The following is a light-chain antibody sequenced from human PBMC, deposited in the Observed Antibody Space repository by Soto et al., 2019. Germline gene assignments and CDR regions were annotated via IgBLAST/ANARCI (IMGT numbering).Light chain of an antibody. CDR1: QSISMF. Sequence: DIQMTQSPSTLSASVGDRVTITCRASQSISMFLAWYQQKPGKAPKLLIYDASNSESGVPSRFSGSGSGTEFSLTISNLQPDDFATYYCQHYKSYPWTFGQGTRWISN. J-gene: IGKJ1*01. CDR2: DAS. CDR3: QHYKSYPWT. V-gene: IGKV1-5*01.